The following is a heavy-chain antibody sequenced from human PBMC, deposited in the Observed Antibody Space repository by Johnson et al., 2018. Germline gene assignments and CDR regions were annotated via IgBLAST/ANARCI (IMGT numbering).Heavy chain of an antibody. CDR2: ISGSGGST. CDR1: GFTFSSYG. D-gene: IGHD5-18*01. Sequence: VQLVESGGGLVQPGGSLRLSCAASGFTFSSYGMSWVRQAPGKGLEWVSTISGSGGSTYYADSVKGRFTISRDNSKTTLYLQMNSLRAVDTAVYYCASAQDSRLSPRDVWGKGTTVTVSS. V-gene: IGHV3-23*04. CDR3: ASAQDSRLSPRDV. J-gene: IGHJ6*04.